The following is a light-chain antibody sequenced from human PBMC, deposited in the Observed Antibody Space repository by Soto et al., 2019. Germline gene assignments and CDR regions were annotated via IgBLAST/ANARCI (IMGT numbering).Light chain of an antibody. CDR1: QSVRST. CDR2: GAS. CDR3: QQYYSWPRT. Sequence: EILMTQSPATLSVSPGERATLSCRASQSVRSTLAWYQQKPGQAPRLLIYGASTRATDIPARFSGSWSGTECTLTISSLQSEDVAVYYCQQYYSWPRTFGQGTKVDIK. J-gene: IGKJ1*01. V-gene: IGKV3-15*01.